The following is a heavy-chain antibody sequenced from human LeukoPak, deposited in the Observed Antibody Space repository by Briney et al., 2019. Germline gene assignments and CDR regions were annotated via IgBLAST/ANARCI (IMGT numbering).Heavy chain of an antibody. CDR1: QFKFNNYG. V-gene: IGHV3-23*01. CDR2: ITGSGGST. Sequence: GGSVRLSCATSQFKFNNYGMTWVRQAPGKGLEWVSSITGSGGSTQYADSVQGRFTISRDNSKNTLYLQMNSLRAEDTAVYYCAKDPNGDYIGTFDIWGQGTMVTVSS. J-gene: IGHJ3*02. D-gene: IGHD4-17*01. CDR3: AKDPNGDYIGTFDI.